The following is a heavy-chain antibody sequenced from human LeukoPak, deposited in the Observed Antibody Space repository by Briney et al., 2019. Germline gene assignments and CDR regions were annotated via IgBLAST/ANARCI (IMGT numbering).Heavy chain of an antibody. J-gene: IGHJ3*02. CDR1: GFTFSSYS. CDR2: ISSSSSYI. D-gene: IGHD2-21*02. CDR3: AWVVTATPDAFDI. V-gene: IGHV3-21*05. Sequence: GGSLRLSCATSGFTFSSYSVNWVRQAPGKGLEWVSYISSSSSYIYYADSVKGRFTISRDNAKNSLYLQMNSLRAEDTAVHYCAWVVTATPDAFDIWGQGTMVTVSS.